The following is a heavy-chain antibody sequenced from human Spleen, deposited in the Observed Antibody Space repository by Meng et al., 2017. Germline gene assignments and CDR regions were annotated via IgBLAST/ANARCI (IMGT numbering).Heavy chain of an antibody. D-gene: IGHD1-26*01. V-gene: IGHV3-49*04. CDR3: TRAAQWELSFDY. J-gene: IGHJ4*02. CDR2: IRSKAYGGTT. CDR1: GFTFGDYA. Sequence: GESLKISCTASGFTFGDYAMSWVRQAPGKGLEWVGFIRSKAYGGTTEYSASVKGSFTISRDDSKSIAYLQMNSLKTEDTAVYYCTRAAQWELSFDYWGQGTLVTVSS.